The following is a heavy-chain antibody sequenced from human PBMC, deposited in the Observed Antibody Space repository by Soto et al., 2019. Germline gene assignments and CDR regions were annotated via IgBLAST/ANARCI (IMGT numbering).Heavy chain of an antibody. CDR3: ARGYSGPFNWFDP. Sequence: GASVKVSCKASGYTFTSYAMHWVRQAPGQRLEWMGWINAGNGNTKYPQKFQGRVTITRDTSASTAYMELSSLRSEDTAVYYCARGYSGPFNWFDPWGQGTLVTVSS. CDR1: GYTFTSYA. D-gene: IGHD1-26*01. V-gene: IGHV1-3*01. J-gene: IGHJ5*02. CDR2: INAGNGNT.